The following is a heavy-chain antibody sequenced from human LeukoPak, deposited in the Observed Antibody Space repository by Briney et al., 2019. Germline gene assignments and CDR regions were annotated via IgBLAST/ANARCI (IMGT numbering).Heavy chain of an antibody. CDR1: GLTFSTSG. CDR3: ATETNGRHYDY. Sequence: GGSLRLSCTASGLTFSTSGFNWVRQAPRKGLEWVASIGPTGSDRYHADSIKGRFTISRGSANNFLYLQMNSLRAEDTAVYYCATETNGRHYDYWGQGTLLTVSS. D-gene: IGHD1-14*01. CDR2: IGPTGSDR. V-gene: IGHV3-21*06. J-gene: IGHJ4*02.